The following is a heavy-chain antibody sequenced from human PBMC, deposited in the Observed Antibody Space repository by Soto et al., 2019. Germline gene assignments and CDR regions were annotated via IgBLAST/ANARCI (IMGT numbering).Heavy chain of an antibody. CDR3: VRGGGYDPFDY. D-gene: IGHD5-12*01. CDR2: ISHLENT. J-gene: IGHJ4*02. V-gene: IGHV4-30-2*06. CDR1: GASMRYGGFS. Sequence: SETLSLTCTVSGASMRYGGFSWSWIRQSPGKGLEWIGYISHLENTYFHPSFKSRLTMSIDRSRNQFSLNLSSVTAADRAVYYCVRGGGYDPFDYWGQGVLVTVSS.